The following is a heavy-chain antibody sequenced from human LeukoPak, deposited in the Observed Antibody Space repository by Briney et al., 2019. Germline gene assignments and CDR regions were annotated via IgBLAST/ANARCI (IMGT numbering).Heavy chain of an antibody. CDR1: GGSFSGYY. CDR2: INHSGST. D-gene: IGHD3-9*01. J-gene: IGHJ4*02. V-gene: IGHV4-34*01. Sequence: PSETLSLTCAVYGGSFSGYYWSWIRQPPGKGLEWIGEINHSGSTNYNPSLKSRVTISVDTSKNQFSLKLSSVTAADTAVYYCARQASILTGFVDYWGQGTLVTVSS. CDR3: ARQASILTGFVDY.